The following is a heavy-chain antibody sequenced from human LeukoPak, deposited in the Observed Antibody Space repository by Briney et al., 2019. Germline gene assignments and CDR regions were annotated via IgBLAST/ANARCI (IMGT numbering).Heavy chain of an antibody. CDR2: INSDGSST. CDR3: ARDSPYYDSSYDAFDI. J-gene: IGHJ3*02. D-gene: IGHD3-22*01. CDR1: GFTCSSYW. V-gene: IGHV3-74*01. Sequence: GGSLRLSCAASGFTCSSYWMHCVRQAPGKGLVWVSRINSDGSSTSYADYVKSRFTISRDNAKNTLYLQMNSLRAEDTAVYYCARDSPYYDSSYDAFDIWGQGTMVTVSS.